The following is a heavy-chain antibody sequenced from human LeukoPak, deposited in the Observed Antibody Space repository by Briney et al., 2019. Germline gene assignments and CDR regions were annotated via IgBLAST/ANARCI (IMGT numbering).Heavy chain of an antibody. CDR1: GGTLSSYA. V-gene: IGHV1-69*05. Sequence: SVKVSCKASGGTLSSYAISWVRQAPGQGLEWMGGIIPILGTANYAQKFQGRVTITTDESTSTAYMELSSLRSEDTAVYYCARDGDYDFWSGPHNWFDPWGQGTLVTVSS. CDR2: IIPILGTA. CDR3: ARDGDYDFWSGPHNWFDP. J-gene: IGHJ5*02. D-gene: IGHD3-3*01.